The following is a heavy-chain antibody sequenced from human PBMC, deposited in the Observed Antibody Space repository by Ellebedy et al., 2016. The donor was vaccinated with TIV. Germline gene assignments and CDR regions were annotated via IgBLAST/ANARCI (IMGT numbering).Heavy chain of an antibody. D-gene: IGHD5-18*01. Sequence: GGSLRLSCAASGLTLTTAWMNWVRQAPGKGLEWVANIKQDGSEKNYVDSVEGRFTISRDNAKSSLSLQMNSLRAEDTAVYYCTRFMVTTSRYYNYGMDVWGQGTTVTVSS. V-gene: IGHV3-7*01. CDR1: GLTLTTAW. CDR2: IKQDGSEK. J-gene: IGHJ6*02. CDR3: TRFMVTTSRYYNYGMDV.